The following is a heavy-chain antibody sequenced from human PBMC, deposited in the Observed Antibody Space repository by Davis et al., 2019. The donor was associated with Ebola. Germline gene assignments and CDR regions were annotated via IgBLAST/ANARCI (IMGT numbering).Heavy chain of an antibody. CDR2: MYYSGIT. CDR1: GCSASTGGFS. V-gene: IGHV4-61*08. Sequence: SETLSLTCTVSGCSASTGGFSLSSIRQPPGKDLVWIGYMYYSGITDYNPSLRSRVTVSVDTSKNQFSLRLTSVTAADTAVYYGAGQDRGLGYWGQGTLVTVSS. CDR3: AGQDRGLGY. D-gene: IGHD3-22*01. J-gene: IGHJ4*02.